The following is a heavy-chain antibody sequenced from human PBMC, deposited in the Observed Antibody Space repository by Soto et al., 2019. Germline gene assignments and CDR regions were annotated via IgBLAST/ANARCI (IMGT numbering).Heavy chain of an antibody. Sequence: GESLKVSCKGSGYSFTSYWIGWVRQMPGKGLEWMGIIYPGDSDTRYSPSFQGQVTISADKSISTAYLQWSSLKASDTAMYYCARHLIAAAGNDYYYYGMDVWGQGTTVTVSS. CDR3: ARHLIAAAGNDYYYYGMDV. D-gene: IGHD6-13*01. V-gene: IGHV5-51*01. CDR2: IYPGDSDT. CDR1: GYSFTSYW. J-gene: IGHJ6*02.